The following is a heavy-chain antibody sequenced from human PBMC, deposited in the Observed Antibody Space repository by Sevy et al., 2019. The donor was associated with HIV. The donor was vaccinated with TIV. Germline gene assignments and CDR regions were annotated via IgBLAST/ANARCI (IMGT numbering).Heavy chain of an antibody. J-gene: IGHJ5*02. D-gene: IGHD2-15*01. Sequence: GGSLRFSCVGSEFTFSYYGMHWVRQAPGKGLEWVAAIWYDGSNKYYADSVKGRFTISKDNSKNTLYLQMNSLRAEDTAVYECAKDTRDCSGGTCDSAALYNWFDPWGQGTLVTVSS. CDR3: AKDTRDCSGGTCDSAALYNWFDP. V-gene: IGHV3-33*03. CDR2: IWYDGSNK. CDR1: EFTFSYYG.